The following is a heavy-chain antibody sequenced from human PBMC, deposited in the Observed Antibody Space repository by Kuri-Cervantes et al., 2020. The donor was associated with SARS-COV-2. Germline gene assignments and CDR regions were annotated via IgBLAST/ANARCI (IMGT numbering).Heavy chain of an antibody. D-gene: IGHD6-19*01. V-gene: IGHV3-9*01. CDR3: ARDRYSSGWTDY. J-gene: IGHJ4*02. CDR2: ISWNSGSI. CDR1: GFTFDDYA. Sequence: GGSLRLSCAASGFTFDDYAMHWVRQAPGKGLEWVSGISWNSGSIGYADSVKGRFTISRDNAKNSLYLQMNSLRAEDTAVYYCARDRYSSGWTDYWGQGTLVTVSS.